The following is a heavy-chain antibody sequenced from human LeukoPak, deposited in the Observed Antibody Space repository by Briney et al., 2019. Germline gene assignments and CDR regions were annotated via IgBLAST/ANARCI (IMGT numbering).Heavy chain of an antibody. V-gene: IGHV3-7*01. Sequence: GGSLRLSCAASGFTLSSSWMTWVRQAPGKGLEWVANIKQDGSDKYYVDSVKGRFTISRDNVKNSLYLRMNSLRAEDTAVYHCARGLTRMDCWGQGTLVTVSS. CDR2: IKQDGSDK. CDR1: GFTLSSSW. CDR3: ARGLTRMDC. D-gene: IGHD3-9*01. J-gene: IGHJ4*02.